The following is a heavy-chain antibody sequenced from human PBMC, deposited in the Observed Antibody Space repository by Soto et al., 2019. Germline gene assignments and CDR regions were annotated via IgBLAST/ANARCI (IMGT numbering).Heavy chain of an antibody. CDR1: GGSISSGGYY. Sequence: QVQLQESGPGLVKPSQTLSLTCTVSGGSISSGGYYWSWIRQHPGKGLEWIGYIYYSGSTYYNPSLKSRVTISVDTSKNQFSLKLSSVTAADTAVYYCARDIPDIAAAGTYAFDIWGQGTMVTVSS. J-gene: IGHJ3*02. D-gene: IGHD6-13*01. CDR3: ARDIPDIAAAGTYAFDI. V-gene: IGHV4-31*03. CDR2: IYYSGST.